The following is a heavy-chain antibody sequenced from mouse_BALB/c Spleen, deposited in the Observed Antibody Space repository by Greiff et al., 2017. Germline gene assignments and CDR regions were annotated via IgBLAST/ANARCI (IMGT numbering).Heavy chain of an antibody. CDR3: ARFHDYHFDY. CDR1: GYAFTNYL. Sequence: VQGVESGAELVRPGTSVKVSCKASGYAFTNYLIEWVKQRPGQGLEWIGVINPGSGGTNYNEKFKGKATLTADKSSSTAYMQLSSLTSDDSAVYFCARFHDYHFDYWGQGTTLTVSS. CDR2: INPGSGGT. D-gene: IGHD2-4*01. J-gene: IGHJ2*01. V-gene: IGHV1-54*01.